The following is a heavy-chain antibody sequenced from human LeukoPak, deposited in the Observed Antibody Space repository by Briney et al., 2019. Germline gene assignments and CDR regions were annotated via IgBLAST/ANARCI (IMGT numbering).Heavy chain of an antibody. J-gene: IGHJ4*02. V-gene: IGHV3-66*02. D-gene: IGHD1-26*01. CDR1: GFTFSSNY. CDR3: AREPSGTYWLDY. Sequence: GGSLRLSCAASGFTFSSNYMSWVRQAPGKGVEGVSVIYSAGSTYYSDSVKGRFTISRDNSKNTLYLQMNSLRAEDTAVYYCAREPSGTYWLDYWGQGTLVTVSS. CDR2: IYSAGST.